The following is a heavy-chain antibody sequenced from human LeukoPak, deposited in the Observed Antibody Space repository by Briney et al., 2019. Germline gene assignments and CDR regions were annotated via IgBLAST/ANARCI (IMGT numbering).Heavy chain of an antibody. V-gene: IGHV3-53*01. CDR1: GFTVSSNY. CDR3: ARAYSSGWYRADY. Sequence: GGSLRLSCAASGFTVSSNYVSWVRQAPGKGLEWVSVIYSGGSAYYADSVKGRFTISRDNSKNTLYLQMDSLRAEDTAVYYCARAYSSGWYRADYWGQGTLVTVSS. D-gene: IGHD6-19*01. J-gene: IGHJ4*02. CDR2: IYSGGSA.